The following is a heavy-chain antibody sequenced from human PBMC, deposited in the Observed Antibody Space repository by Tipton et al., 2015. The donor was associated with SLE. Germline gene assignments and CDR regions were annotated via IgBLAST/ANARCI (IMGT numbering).Heavy chain of an antibody. CDR2: IQHSGST. J-gene: IGHJ4*02. Sequence: TLSLTCTVSGGSIRSRNWWSWVRQPPGKGLEWIGEIQHSGSTYYNPSLKSRITISVDTSKNQFSLEVRSVTAADTAVYYCVRLRSKVLIDYWGQGTLVTVSS. CDR1: GGSIRSRNW. V-gene: IGHV4-4*02. CDR3: VRLRSKVLIDY. D-gene: IGHD2-8*01.